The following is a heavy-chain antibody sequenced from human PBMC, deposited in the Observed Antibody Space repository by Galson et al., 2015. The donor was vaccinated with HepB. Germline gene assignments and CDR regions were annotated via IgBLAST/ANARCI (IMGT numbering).Heavy chain of an antibody. CDR1: GFTFSRNS. J-gene: IGHJ4*02. D-gene: IGHD6-25*01. V-gene: IGHV3-33*08. CDR2: IWHDGSNS. Sequence: SLRLSCAASGFTFSRNSMHWVRQAPGKGLEWVAVIWHDGSNSYYADSVKGRFTISRDNSKNTLYLQMNSLRAEDTAVYYCAREDADIAAMTLDHWGQGTLVTLSS. CDR3: AREDADIAAMTLDH.